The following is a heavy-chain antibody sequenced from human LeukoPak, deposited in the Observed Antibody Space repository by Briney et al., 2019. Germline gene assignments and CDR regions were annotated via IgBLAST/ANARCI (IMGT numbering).Heavy chain of an antibody. CDR3: ARDSPGGYDFWSGYYLHYMDV. J-gene: IGHJ6*03. CDR1: GYTFTSYY. Sequence: ASVTVSCKASGYTFTSYYMHWVRQAPGQGLEWMGIINPSGGSTSYAQKFQGRVTMTRDTSTSTVYMELRSLRSDDTAVYYCARDSPGGYDFWSGYYLHYMDVWGKGTTVTVSS. CDR2: INPSGGST. D-gene: IGHD3-3*01. V-gene: IGHV1-46*01.